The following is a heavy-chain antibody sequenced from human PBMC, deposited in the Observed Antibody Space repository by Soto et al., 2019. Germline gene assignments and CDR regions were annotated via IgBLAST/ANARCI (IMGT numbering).Heavy chain of an antibody. CDR2: INGSSSTM. CDR3: ARGDPFSCGGERCFSVGLFVS. J-gene: IGHJ5*02. V-gene: IGHV3-48*02. Sequence: EVQLVESGGGLVQRGGSLRLSCAASGFTFGIYSMNWVRQAPGKGLEWISYINGSSSTMYYADSVKGRFIISRDNADNSLSLQMNSLRDADTADYYCARGDPFSCGGERCFSVGLFVSWGQGTLFTVSS. CDR1: GFTFGIYS. D-gene: IGHD2-21*01.